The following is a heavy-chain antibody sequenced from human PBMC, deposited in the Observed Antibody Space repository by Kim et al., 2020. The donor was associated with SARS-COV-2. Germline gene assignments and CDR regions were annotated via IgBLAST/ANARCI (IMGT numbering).Heavy chain of an antibody. CDR2: INHSGST. J-gene: IGHJ5*02. Sequence: SETLSLTCAVYGGSFSGYYWSWIRQPPGKGLEWIGEINHSGSTNYNPSLKSRVTISVDTSKNQFSLKLSSVTAADTAVYYCARGPGYSSRWDGARNWFDP. CDR3: ARGPGYSSRWDGARNWFDP. V-gene: IGHV4-34*01. D-gene: IGHD6-13*01. CDR1: GGSFSGYY.